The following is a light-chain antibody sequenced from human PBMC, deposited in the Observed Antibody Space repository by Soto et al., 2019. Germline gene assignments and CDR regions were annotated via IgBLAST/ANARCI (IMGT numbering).Light chain of an antibody. Sequence: QSVLAQAPSASGTPGQRVTISCSGSSSNIGSNPVNWYQQLPGTAPKLLIYINNQRPSGVPDRFSGSKSGTSASLAISGLQSEDEAHYYCAAWDDSLNGYVFGPGTKVTVL. J-gene: IGLJ1*01. CDR2: INN. CDR3: AAWDDSLNGYV. V-gene: IGLV1-44*01. CDR1: SSNIGSNP.